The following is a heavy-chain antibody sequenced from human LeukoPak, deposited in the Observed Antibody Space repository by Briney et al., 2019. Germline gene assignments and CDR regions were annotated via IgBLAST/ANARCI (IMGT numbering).Heavy chain of an antibody. D-gene: IGHD3-22*01. CDR2: INHSGST. J-gene: IGHJ4*02. CDR1: GGSFSGYY. V-gene: IGHV4-34*01. CDR3: ARLDSSGYYPFDY. Sequence: SETLSLTCAVYGGSFSGYYWSWIRQPPGKGLEWIGEINHSGSTNYNPSLKSRVTISVDTSKNQFSLKLSSVTAADTAVYYCARLDSSGYYPFDYWGQGTLVTVSS.